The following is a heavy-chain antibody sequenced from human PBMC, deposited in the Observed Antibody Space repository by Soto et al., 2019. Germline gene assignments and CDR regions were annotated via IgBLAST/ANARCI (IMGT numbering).Heavy chain of an antibody. CDR3: ARELAGTTLPQPFDP. CDR2: IYYSGST. D-gene: IGHD1-7*01. V-gene: IGHV4-30-4*01. J-gene: IGHJ5*02. Sequence: PSETLSLSCTVSGGSISSGDYYWSWIRQPPGKGLEWIGYIYYSGSTYYNPSLKSRVTISVDTSKNQFSLKLSSVTAADTAVYYCARELAGTTLPQPFDPWGQGTLVTVSS. CDR1: GGSISSGDYY.